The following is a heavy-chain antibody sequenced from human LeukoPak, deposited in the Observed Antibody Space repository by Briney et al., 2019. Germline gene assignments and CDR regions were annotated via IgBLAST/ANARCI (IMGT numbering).Heavy chain of an antibody. Sequence: GGSLRLSCAASGFTFSSYAMSWVRQAPGKGLEWVSAISGSGGSTYYADSVKGRFTISRDNSKNTLYLQMNSLRAEDTAVYYCARGKDHDFWNPFDHWGQGTLVTVSS. D-gene: IGHD3-3*01. J-gene: IGHJ4*02. V-gene: IGHV3-23*01. CDR1: GFTFSSYA. CDR2: ISGSGGST. CDR3: ARGKDHDFWNPFDH.